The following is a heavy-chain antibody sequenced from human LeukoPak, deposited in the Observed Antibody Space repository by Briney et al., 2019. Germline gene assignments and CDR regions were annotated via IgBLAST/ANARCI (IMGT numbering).Heavy chain of an antibody. J-gene: IGHJ4*02. V-gene: IGHV3-30*02. Sequence: GGSLRLSCAASRFTFSSYGTHWVRQAPGKGLEWVTFIRYDGSNEYYADSVKGRFTISRDNSKNTLYLQMNSLRAEDTAVYYCAKDTPAYDSSGYYYPYLDYWGQGTLVTVSS. CDR1: RFTFSSYG. CDR2: IRYDGSNE. CDR3: AKDTPAYDSSGYYYPYLDY. D-gene: IGHD3-22*01.